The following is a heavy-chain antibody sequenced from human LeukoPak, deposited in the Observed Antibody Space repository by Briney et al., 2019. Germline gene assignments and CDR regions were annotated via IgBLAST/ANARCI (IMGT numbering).Heavy chain of an antibody. V-gene: IGHV4-59*01. CDR1: GGSISGYY. CDR2: IYYSGST. Sequence: SETLSLTCSVSGGSISGYYWSWIRQPPGKGLEWIGYIYYSGSTNYNPSLKSRVTMSVDTSKNQFSLNLSSVTAADTAVYYCARAQENTGYEYYYYYMDVWGKGTTVTVSS. CDR3: ARAQENTGYEYYYYYMDV. J-gene: IGHJ6*03. D-gene: IGHD5-12*01.